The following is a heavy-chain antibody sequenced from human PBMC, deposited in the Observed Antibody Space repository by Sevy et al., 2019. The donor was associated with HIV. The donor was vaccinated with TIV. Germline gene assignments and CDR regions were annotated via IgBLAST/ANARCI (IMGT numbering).Heavy chain of an antibody. J-gene: IGHJ3*02. CDR1: GFTFSNAW. Sequence: GGSLRLSCAASGFTFSNAWMSWVRQAPGKGLERVGRIKSKTDGGTTDYAAPVKGRFTISTDESKNTLYLQMNSLKTEDTAVYYCTTDTGISDYDFWSGRDDTFDNWRQGTMVTVSS. V-gene: IGHV3-15*01. CDR3: TTDTGISDYDFWSGRDDTFDN. D-gene: IGHD3-3*01. CDR2: IKSKTDGGTT.